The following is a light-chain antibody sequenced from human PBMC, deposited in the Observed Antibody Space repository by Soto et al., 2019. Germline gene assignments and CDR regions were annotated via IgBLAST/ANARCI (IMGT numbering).Light chain of an antibody. CDR1: SSNIGSNY. CDR3: AAWDDSLSASWV. Sequence: QSVLTQPPSASGTPGQRGTLSCSGRSSNIGSNYVYWYQQLPGTAPKLLIYRNNQRPSGVPDRFSGSKSGTSASLAISGLRSEDEADYYCAAWDDSLSASWVFGTGTKVTVL. CDR2: RNN. J-gene: IGLJ1*01. V-gene: IGLV1-47*01.